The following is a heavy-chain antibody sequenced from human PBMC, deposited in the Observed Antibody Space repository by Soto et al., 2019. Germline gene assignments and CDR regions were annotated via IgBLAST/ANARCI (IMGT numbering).Heavy chain of an antibody. CDR2: IYYSGST. J-gene: IGHJ5*02. Sequence: SETLSLTCTVSGGSISSGDYYWSWIRQPPGKGLEWIGYIYYSGSTYYNPSLKSRVTISVDTSKNQFSLKLRSVTAVDTAVYYCASQNGYYDILTGWVNWFDPWGQGTLVTVSS. CDR1: GGSISSGDYY. V-gene: IGHV4-30-4*01. CDR3: ASQNGYYDILTGWVNWFDP. D-gene: IGHD3-9*01.